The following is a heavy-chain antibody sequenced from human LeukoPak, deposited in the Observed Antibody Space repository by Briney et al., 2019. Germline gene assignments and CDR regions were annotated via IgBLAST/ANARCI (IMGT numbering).Heavy chain of an antibody. D-gene: IGHD5-18*01. V-gene: IGHV3-21*01. CDR1: GFTFSSYS. CDR3: ARDSRYSYALEDKKLGAFDI. J-gene: IGHJ3*02. Sequence: PGGSLRLSCAASGFTFSSYSMNWVRQAPGKGLEWVSSISSSSSYIYYADSVKGRFTISRDNAKNSLYLQMNSLRAEDTAVYYCARDSRYSYALEDKKLGAFDIWGQGTMVTVSS. CDR2: ISSSSSYI.